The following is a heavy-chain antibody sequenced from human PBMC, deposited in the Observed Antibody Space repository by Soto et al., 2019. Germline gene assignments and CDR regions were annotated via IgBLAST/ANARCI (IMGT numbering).Heavy chain of an antibody. CDR1: GFTFSSSG. CDR2: IWYDGSEK. V-gene: IGHV3-33*08. Sequence: QVQLVECGGGVVQPGRSLRLSCAASGFTFSSSGMHWVRQAPGKGLEWVALIWYDGSEKYYADSVKGRFTISRDNSKNTLYLQMNSLRAEDTAVYYCARGPYSGGFDYWGQGTLVTVS. J-gene: IGHJ4*02. CDR3: ARGPYSGGFDY. D-gene: IGHD6-19*01.